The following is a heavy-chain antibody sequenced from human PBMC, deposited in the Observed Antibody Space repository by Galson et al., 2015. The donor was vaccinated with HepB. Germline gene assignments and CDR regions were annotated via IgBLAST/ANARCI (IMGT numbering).Heavy chain of an antibody. J-gene: IGHJ2*01. CDR1: GFTFSDSY. CDR2: ISSGSSYT. CDR3: ATDRGYSSSSAWYFDL. V-gene: IGHV3-11*06. Sequence: SLRLSCAASGFTFSDSYLTWIRQAPGQGLEWVSYISSGSSYTSYADSVKGRFTISRDNAKNSMFLQMNSLRAEDTAVYYCATDRGYSSSSAWYFDLWGRGTLVTVSS. D-gene: IGHD6-6*01.